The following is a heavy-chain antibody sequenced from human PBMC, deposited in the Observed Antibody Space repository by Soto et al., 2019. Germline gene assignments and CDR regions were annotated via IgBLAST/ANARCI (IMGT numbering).Heavy chain of an antibody. CDR1: GFTLQNYA. CDR3: AKGKSTGDIDWFDP. CDR2: LIGGNYDT. Sequence: GSLILSCTGFGFTLQNYAMGWVRQAPGKALEWVSTLIGGNYDTAYSYSVQGRFTVSRDNSKNCLYPQMNSLGVEDTAMYFCAKGKSTGDIDWFDPWGQGSLVTVSS. V-gene: IGHV3-23*01. J-gene: IGHJ5*02. D-gene: IGHD3-10*01.